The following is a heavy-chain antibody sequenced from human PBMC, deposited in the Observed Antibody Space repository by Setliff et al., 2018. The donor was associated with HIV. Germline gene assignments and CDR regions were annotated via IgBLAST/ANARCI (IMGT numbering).Heavy chain of an antibody. V-gene: IGHV4-59*11. CDR1: GGSISSHY. Sequence: PSETLSLTCTVSGGSISSHYRNWIRRPPGKGLEWIGSINYSGSTNYDPSLKGRVTISVDTSKNQFSLKLRSVTAADTAVYYCAREGPGPQFFDSSGYPYYFDYWGQGTLVTVSS. J-gene: IGHJ4*02. CDR3: AREGPGPQFFDSSGYPYYFDY. CDR2: INYSGST. D-gene: IGHD3-22*01.